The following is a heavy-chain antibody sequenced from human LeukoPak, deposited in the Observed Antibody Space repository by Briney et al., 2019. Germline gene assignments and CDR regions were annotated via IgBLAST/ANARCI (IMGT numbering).Heavy chain of an antibody. CDR2: ISYDGSNK. J-gene: IGHJ4*02. D-gene: IGHD3-10*01. CDR1: GFTFSSYA. Sequence: PGGSLRLSCAASGFTFSSYAMHWVRQAPGKGLEWVAVISYDGSNKYYADSVKGRFTISRDNSKNTLYLQMNSLRAEDTAVYYCARDRTREGSGSYLGNYWGQGTLVTVSS. V-gene: IGHV3-30-3*01. CDR3: ARDRTREGSGSYLGNY.